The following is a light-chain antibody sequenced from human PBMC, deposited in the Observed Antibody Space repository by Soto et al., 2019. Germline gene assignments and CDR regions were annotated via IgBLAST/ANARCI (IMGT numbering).Light chain of an antibody. CDR2: GTS. Sequence: EVVLTQSPGTVSLSPGERATLSCKASQSVSTNCLAWYQQKPGQAPRLLIYGTSTRATGIPDRFSGSGSGTDFILTISSLEPEDFAVYYCQQVDGSSTFGQGTKVEIK. CDR1: QSVSTNC. CDR3: QQVDGSST. J-gene: IGKJ1*01. V-gene: IGKV3-20*01.